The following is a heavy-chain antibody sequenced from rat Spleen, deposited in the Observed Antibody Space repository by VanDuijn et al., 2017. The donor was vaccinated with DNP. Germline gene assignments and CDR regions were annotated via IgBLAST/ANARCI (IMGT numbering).Heavy chain of an antibody. CDR1: GFSLTSNS. D-gene: IGHD4-3*01. Sequence: QVQLKESGPGLVQPSQTLSLTCTVSGFSLTSNSVHWVRQPPGKGLEWVGAIWSGGSTDHNSALKSRLSISRDTSKSQVYLKMNSLEAEDTAIYFCTKRDWGYGFAYCGQGTLVTVSS. CDR2: IWSGGST. V-gene: IGHV2-1*01. CDR3: TKRDWGYGFAY. J-gene: IGHJ3*01.